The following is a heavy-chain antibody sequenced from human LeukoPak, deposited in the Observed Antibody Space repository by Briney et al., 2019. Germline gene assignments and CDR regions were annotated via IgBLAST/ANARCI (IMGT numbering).Heavy chain of an antibody. Sequence: PSETLSLTCAVYGGSFSGYYWSWIRQPPGKGLEWIGEINHSGSTNYNPSLKSRVTISVDTSKNQFSLKLSSVTAADTAVYYCARRAARLYSYYYYGMDVWGQGTTVTVSS. CDR2: INHSGST. CDR1: GGSFSGYY. D-gene: IGHD6-6*01. V-gene: IGHV4-34*01. CDR3: ARRAARLYSYYYYGMDV. J-gene: IGHJ6*02.